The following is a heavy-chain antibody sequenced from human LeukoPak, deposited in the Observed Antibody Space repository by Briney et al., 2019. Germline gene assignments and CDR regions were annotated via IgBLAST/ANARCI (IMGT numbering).Heavy chain of an antibody. Sequence: GGSLRLSCAASGFTFSNYIMHWVRQAPGKGLEYVSAISSNGGSTYYAKSVKGRFTISRDNSKNTLYLQMGSLRAEDMAVYYCARGRVSSGWYCDYWGQGSLVTIPS. CDR1: GFTFSNYI. CDR2: ISSNGGST. J-gene: IGHJ4*02. D-gene: IGHD6-19*01. V-gene: IGHV3-64*01. CDR3: ARGRVSSGWYCDY.